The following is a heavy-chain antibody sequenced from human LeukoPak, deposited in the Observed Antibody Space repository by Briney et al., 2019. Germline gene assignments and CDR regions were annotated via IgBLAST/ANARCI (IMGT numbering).Heavy chain of an antibody. CDR1: GGSISSYY. CDR3: ARRGYCSGGSCFWELDY. Sequence: PSETLSLTCTVSGGSISSYYWSWIRQPPGKGLEWIGYIYYSGSTNYNPSLKSRVTISVDTSKNQFSLKLSSVTAADTAVYYCARRGYCSGGSCFWELDYWGQGTLVTVSS. J-gene: IGHJ4*02. CDR2: IYYSGST. D-gene: IGHD2-15*01. V-gene: IGHV4-59*01.